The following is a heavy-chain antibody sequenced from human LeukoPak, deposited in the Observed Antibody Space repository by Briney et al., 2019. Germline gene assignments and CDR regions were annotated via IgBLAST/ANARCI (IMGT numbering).Heavy chain of an antibody. Sequence: SSETLSLTCTVSGYSISSGHYWGWIRQPPGQGLEWIGSMYHSGSTYYNPPLKSRVTISEDTSKNQFSLKLRSVTAADTAVYYCARGPRFGELLWHWFDPWGQGTLVTVSS. CDR2: MYHSGST. J-gene: IGHJ5*02. D-gene: IGHD3-10*01. V-gene: IGHV4-38-2*02. CDR3: ARGPRFGELLWHWFDP. CDR1: GYSISSGHY.